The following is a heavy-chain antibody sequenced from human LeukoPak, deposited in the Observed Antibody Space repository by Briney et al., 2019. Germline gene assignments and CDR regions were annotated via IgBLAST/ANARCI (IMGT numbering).Heavy chain of an antibody. D-gene: IGHD6-19*01. CDR2: IKHDRDEK. CDR1: GFMFSESW. J-gene: IGHJ4*02. CDR3: AKSPRGSSGWYGYFDY. V-gene: IGHV3-7*03. Sequence: GGSLRLSCVASGFMFSESWMNWVRQAPGKGLEWVANIKHDRDEKHYADSVKGRFTISRDNAKNSLYLQMNSLRAEDTAVYYCAKSPRGSSGWYGYFDYWGQGTLVTVSS.